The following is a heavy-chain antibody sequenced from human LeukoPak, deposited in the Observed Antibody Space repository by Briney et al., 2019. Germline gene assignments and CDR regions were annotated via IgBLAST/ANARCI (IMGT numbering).Heavy chain of an antibody. CDR1: GGTFSSYA. Sequence: GSSVKVSCKASGGTFSSYAISWVRQAPGQGLEWMGGIIPIFGTANYAQKFQGRVTITADESTSTAYMELSSLRSEDTAVYYFPQDILRFLEWLLWFGYYYYYMDVWGKGTTVTVSS. V-gene: IGHV1-69*01. CDR2: IIPIFGTA. D-gene: IGHD3-3*01. CDR3: PQDILRFLEWLLWFGYYYYYMDV. J-gene: IGHJ6*03.